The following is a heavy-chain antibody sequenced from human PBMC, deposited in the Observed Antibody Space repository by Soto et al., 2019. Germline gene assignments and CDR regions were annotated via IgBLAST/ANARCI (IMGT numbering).Heavy chain of an antibody. CDR1: GGYISSYY. CDR2: IYYSGST. J-gene: IGHJ4*02. Sequence: SETLSLTCTVFGGYISSYYWSRIRQPPGKGLEWIGSIYYSGSTYYNPSLKSRVTISVDTSKNQFSLKLSSVTAADTAVYYCAAMIVVDIDYWGQGTLVTVSS. CDR3: AAMIVVDIDY. D-gene: IGHD3-22*01. V-gene: IGHV4-59*05.